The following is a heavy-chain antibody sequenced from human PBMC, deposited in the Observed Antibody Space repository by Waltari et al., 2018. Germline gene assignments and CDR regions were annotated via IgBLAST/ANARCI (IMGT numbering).Heavy chain of an antibody. Sequence: QLQLQESGPGLVQPSETLSLTCTVSGGSISSRSYYWGWIRQPPGKGLEWIGSIYYSGSTYYNPSLKSRVTISVYTSKNQFSLKLSSVTAADTAVYYCARDLRIAARPNYYYMDVWGKGTTVTISS. J-gene: IGHJ6*03. D-gene: IGHD6-6*01. V-gene: IGHV4-39*07. CDR1: GGSISSRSYY. CDR3: ARDLRIAARPNYYYMDV. CDR2: IYYSGST.